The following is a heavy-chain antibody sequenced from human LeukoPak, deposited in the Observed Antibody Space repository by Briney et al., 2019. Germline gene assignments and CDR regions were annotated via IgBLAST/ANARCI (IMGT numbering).Heavy chain of an antibody. J-gene: IGHJ2*01. Sequence: PGKSLRLSCTASGFTFSTYAIHWVRQAPGKGLEWVAVISYDASNQYYAESVKGRFTISRDNSKNTLYLQMNSLRAEDTAVYYCAKDRGTVRFLEWSKADWYFDLWGRGTLVTVSS. V-gene: IGHV3-30-3*01. D-gene: IGHD3-3*01. CDR3: AKDRGTVRFLEWSKADWYFDL. CDR2: ISYDASNQ. CDR1: GFTFSTYA.